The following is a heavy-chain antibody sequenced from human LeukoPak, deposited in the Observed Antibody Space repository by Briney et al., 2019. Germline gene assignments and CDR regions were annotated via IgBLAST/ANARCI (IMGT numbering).Heavy chain of an antibody. CDR3: ARHLRGVIPHFDY. J-gene: IGHJ4*02. Sequence: SETLSLTCTVSGGSIDTHFWSWIRQPPGKGLEWIGYISYRGSTNFNPSLKSRVTISVDTSKNQFSLRLSSVTAAATAVYYCARHLRGVIPHFDYWGQGNLVTVSS. CDR1: GGSIDTHF. D-gene: IGHD3-10*01. V-gene: IGHV4-59*08. CDR2: ISYRGST.